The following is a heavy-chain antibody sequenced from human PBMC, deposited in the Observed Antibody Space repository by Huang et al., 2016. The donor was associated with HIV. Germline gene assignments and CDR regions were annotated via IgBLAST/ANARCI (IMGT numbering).Heavy chain of an antibody. V-gene: IGHV1-69*13. CDR2: SIPIFGTT. Sequence: QVQLVQSGAEVKKPGSSVKLSCQSSGGGSSSYAISWVRQARGQGLEWMGGSIPIFGTTDYAPRFKGRVTITADESTNTAYIELSSLEYDDTALYYCARSGPRWGLATIWTLVYWGQGTLVTVSS. J-gene: IGHJ4*02. CDR1: GGGSSSYA. D-gene: IGHD5-12*01. CDR3: ARSGPRWGLATIWTLVY.